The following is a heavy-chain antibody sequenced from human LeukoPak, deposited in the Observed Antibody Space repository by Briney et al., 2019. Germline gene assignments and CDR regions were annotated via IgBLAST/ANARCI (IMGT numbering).Heavy chain of an antibody. CDR1: GYTFSSYG. V-gene: IGHV1-18*01. CDR3: ARANTGYCSGGSCYELDY. J-gene: IGHJ4*02. Sequence: ASVKVSFKASGYTFSSYGISWVRQAPGQGLEWMGWISAYNGNTNRAQKLQGRVTMTTDTSTSTAYMELRSLRSDDTAVYYCARANTGYCSGGSCYELDYWGQGTLVTVSS. CDR2: ISAYNGNT. D-gene: IGHD2-15*01.